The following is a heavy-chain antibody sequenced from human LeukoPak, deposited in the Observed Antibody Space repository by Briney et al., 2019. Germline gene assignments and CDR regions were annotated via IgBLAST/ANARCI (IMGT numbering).Heavy chain of an antibody. CDR1: GGSISSFY. CDR3: ARHPSFGMVIES. CDR2: VYYTGST. J-gene: IGHJ4*02. V-gene: IGHV4-59*08. D-gene: IGHD3-3*01. Sequence: PSETLSLTCSVSGGSISSFYWSWIRQPPGRGQEWIGYVYYTGSTNYNPSLKSRVTISVDTSKNQFSLKLSSVTAADTAVYYCARHPSFGMVIESWGQGTLATVSS.